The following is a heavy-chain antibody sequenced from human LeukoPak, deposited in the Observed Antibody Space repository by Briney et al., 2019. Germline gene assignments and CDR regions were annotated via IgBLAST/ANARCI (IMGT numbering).Heavy chain of an antibody. CDR3: ATSESQTRFDY. V-gene: IGHV5-51*01. CDR2: IFPGDSET. Sequence: GESLKISCKGSGYSFTTHWIGWVRQLPGKGLEWMGLIFPGDSETTYSPSFQGQVTISADKSINTAYLRWSSLKASDTAMYYCATSESQTRFDYWGQGTLVTVSS. D-gene: IGHD1/OR15-1a*01. CDR1: GYSFTTHW. J-gene: IGHJ4*02.